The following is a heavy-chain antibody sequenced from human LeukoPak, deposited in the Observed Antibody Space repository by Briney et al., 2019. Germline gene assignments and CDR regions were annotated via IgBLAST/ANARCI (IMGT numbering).Heavy chain of an antibody. D-gene: IGHD3-22*01. CDR1: GFTFSNYG. CDR3: ARGYDNSGYYQY. V-gene: IGHV3-64*01. CDR2: ISSNGGTT. J-gene: IGHJ4*02. Sequence: GGSLRLSCAASGFTFSNYGLHWVRQAPGKGLEYVSAISSNGGTTYYANSVKGRFTISRDNSKNTLYLQMGSLRAEDVAVYYCARGYDNSGYYQYWGQGTLVTVSS.